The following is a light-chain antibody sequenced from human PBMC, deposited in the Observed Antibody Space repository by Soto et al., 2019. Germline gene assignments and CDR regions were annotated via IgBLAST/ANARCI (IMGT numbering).Light chain of an antibody. Sequence: IRLTQSPTSLIASVGDRVTITCHASQYVGNYLNWYQQKPGEPPRLLISGASNLEPGVPARFSGSGSGADFTFIISDMQPEDVATYFCQQYDNIILSFGGGTKVDIK. V-gene: IGKV1-33*01. CDR2: GAS. J-gene: IGKJ4*01. CDR1: QYVGNY. CDR3: QQYDNIILS.